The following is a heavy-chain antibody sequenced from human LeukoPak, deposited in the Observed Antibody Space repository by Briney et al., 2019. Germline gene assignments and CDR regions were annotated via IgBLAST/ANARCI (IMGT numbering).Heavy chain of an antibody. D-gene: IGHD6-19*01. CDR3: ARGSSSDWPLEY. Sequence: ASVKVSCKASGYTFINYAIHWVRQAPGQRLEWMRWINADNGDTEYSQKLQGRVTITKDTSASTAYMDLSTLRSEDTAIYYCARGSSSDWPLEYWGRGILVTVSS. CDR1: GYTFINYA. J-gene: IGHJ4*02. V-gene: IGHV1-3*01. CDR2: INADNGDT.